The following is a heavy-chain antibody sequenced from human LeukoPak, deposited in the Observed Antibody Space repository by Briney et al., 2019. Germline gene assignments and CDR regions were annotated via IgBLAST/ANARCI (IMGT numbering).Heavy chain of an antibody. CDR1: GFTFGSYR. Sequence: HPGGSLRLSCAASGFTFGSYRMNWVRQAPGKGLEWVSYISSSSSSIIYYADSVKGRFTISRDNAKNSLYLQMNSLRAEDTAVYYCARDVPYYYDSSGYHNPSGYFGVDVWGQGTTVTVSS. V-gene: IGHV3-48*01. CDR2: ISSSSSSII. D-gene: IGHD3-22*01. CDR3: ARDVPYYYDSSGYHNPSGYFGVDV. J-gene: IGHJ6*02.